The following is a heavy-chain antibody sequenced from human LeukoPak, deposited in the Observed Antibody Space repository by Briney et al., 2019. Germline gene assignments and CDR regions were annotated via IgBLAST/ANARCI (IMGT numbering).Heavy chain of an antibody. CDR1: GFTFSSYS. Sequence: GGSLRLSCAASGFTFSSYSMNWVRQAPGKGLEWVSSISSSSSYIYYADSVKGRFIISRDNAKNSLYLQMNSLRAEDTAVYYCARVPYCSSTSCYIFDYWGQGTLVTVSS. CDR3: ARVPYCSSTSCYIFDY. D-gene: IGHD2-2*02. J-gene: IGHJ4*02. V-gene: IGHV3-21*01. CDR2: ISSSSSYI.